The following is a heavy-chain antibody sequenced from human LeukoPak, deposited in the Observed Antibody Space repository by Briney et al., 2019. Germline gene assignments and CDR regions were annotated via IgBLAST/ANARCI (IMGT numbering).Heavy chain of an antibody. Sequence: GGSLRLSCAASGFTFSNYAMSWVRQAPGKGLDRVSSISGSGSGTYYADSVKGRFTISRDNSKNTLYLQINSLRAEDTAVYYCAKRELLRMYYFDYWGQGTLVTVSS. V-gene: IGHV3-23*01. CDR3: AKRELLRMYYFDY. J-gene: IGHJ4*02. D-gene: IGHD1-26*01. CDR2: ISGSGSGT. CDR1: GFTFSNYA.